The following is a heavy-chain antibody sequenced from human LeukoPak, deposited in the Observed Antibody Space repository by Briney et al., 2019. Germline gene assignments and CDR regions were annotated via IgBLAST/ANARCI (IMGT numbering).Heavy chain of an antibody. Sequence: GGSLRLSCAASGFTFSSYAMSWVRQAPGKGLEWVSAISGSGGSTYYADSVKGRFTISRDNSKNTLYLQMNSLRAEDTAVYYCAKGVVVTATPVVHYFDYWGQGTLVTVSS. CDR3: AKGVVVTATPVVHYFDY. CDR2: ISGSGGST. J-gene: IGHJ4*02. D-gene: IGHD2-21*02. V-gene: IGHV3-23*01. CDR1: GFTFSSYA.